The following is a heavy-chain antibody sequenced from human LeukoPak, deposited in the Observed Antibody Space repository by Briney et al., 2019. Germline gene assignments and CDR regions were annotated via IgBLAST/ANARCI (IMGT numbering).Heavy chain of an antibody. CDR2: ISYDGSNK. V-gene: IGHV3-30-3*01. D-gene: IGHD3-22*01. J-gene: IGHJ4*02. Sequence: PGRSLRLSCAPSGFTFSSYAMHWVRQAPGKGLEWVAVISYDGSNKYYADSVKGRFTISRDNSKNTLYLQMNSLRAEDTAVYYCARDGLGYYDSSGYFNYWGQGTLVTVSS. CDR1: GFTFSSYA. CDR3: ARDGLGYYDSSGYFNY.